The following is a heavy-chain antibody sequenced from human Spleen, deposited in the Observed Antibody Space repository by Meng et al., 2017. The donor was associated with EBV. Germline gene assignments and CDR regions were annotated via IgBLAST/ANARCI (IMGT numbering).Heavy chain of an antibody. CDR1: GYTFSNYE. CDR2: FLPILGAP. Sequence: QVQLGQSGAEVKKPGAAVKVSCKASGYTFSNYEISWVRQAPGQGLEWMGGFLPILGAPNYAQRFQDRVTITADESTSTGYMELSSLRSDDTAVYYCARESGRGYSSDYWGQGTLVTVSS. CDR3: ARESGRGYSSDY. J-gene: IGHJ4*02. D-gene: IGHD5-18*01. V-gene: IGHV1-69*13.